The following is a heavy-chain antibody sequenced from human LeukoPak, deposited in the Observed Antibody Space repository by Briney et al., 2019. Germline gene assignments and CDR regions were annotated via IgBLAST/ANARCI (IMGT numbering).Heavy chain of an antibody. Sequence: GGSLRLSCAASGFTVSTNYMNWVRQAPGKGLEWVSILYSGSSTYYADSVEGRFTISRDSSKNTLFLQMDDLRAEDTAVYYCARVGDHFHWYLDLWGRGTLVTVSS. J-gene: IGHJ2*01. CDR3: ARVGDHFHWYLDL. CDR2: LYSGSST. V-gene: IGHV3-53*01. CDR1: GFTVSTNY. D-gene: IGHD3-3*02.